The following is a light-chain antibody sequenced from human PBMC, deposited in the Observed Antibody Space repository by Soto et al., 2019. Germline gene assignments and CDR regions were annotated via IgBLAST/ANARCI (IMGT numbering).Light chain of an antibody. J-gene: IGKJ1*01. CDR2: GAS. V-gene: IGKV3-20*01. Sequence: EIVLTQSPGTLSLSPGERATLSCRASQSVSSSYLAWYQQKPGKAPRLLIYGASSRATGIPDRFSGSGSGTDFTLTISRLEPEEFAVYYCQQYGSSPWTFGLGTKVEIK. CDR1: QSVSSSY. CDR3: QQYGSSPWT.